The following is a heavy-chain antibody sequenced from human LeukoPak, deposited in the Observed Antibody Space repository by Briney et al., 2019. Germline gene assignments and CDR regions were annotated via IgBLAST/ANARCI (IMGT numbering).Heavy chain of an antibody. Sequence: ASVKVSCKASGYTFSSYTLSWLRQAPGQGLEWMGWINTNTGTPTYAQGFTGRFVFSLDSSVSTAYLQISSLKAEDIAVYYCVRQYSGYESLYFDSWGQGTLVTVSS. CDR1: GYTFSSYT. CDR2: INTNTGTP. CDR3: VRQYSGYESLYFDS. J-gene: IGHJ4*02. D-gene: IGHD5-12*01. V-gene: IGHV7-4-1*02.